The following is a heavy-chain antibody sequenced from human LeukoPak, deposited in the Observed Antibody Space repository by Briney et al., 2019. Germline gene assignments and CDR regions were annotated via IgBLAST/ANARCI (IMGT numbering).Heavy chain of an antibody. CDR3: ASPYSGYDYNFDH. J-gene: IGHJ4*02. V-gene: IGHV3-64D*06. Sequence: GGSRRLSCSASGFTFSSYAMRWVRQAPGKGLEYVSSISSNGGSTYYADSVKGRFTISRDNSKNTLFLQMSSLRTEDTAVYYCASPYSGYDYNFDHWGQGTLVTVSS. CDR2: ISSNGGST. D-gene: IGHD5-12*01. CDR1: GFTFSSYA.